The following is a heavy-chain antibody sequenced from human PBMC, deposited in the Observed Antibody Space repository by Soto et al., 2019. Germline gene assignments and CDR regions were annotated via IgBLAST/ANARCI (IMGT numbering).Heavy chain of an antibody. Sequence: QVQLVQSGAEVKKPGSSAKVSCKASGGTFSSYTISWVRQAPGQGLEWMGRIIPILGIANYAQKFQGRVTITADKSTSTAYMELSSLRSEDTAVYYCARDRGEDAFDIWGQGTMVTVSS. CDR3: ARDRGEDAFDI. CDR1: GGTFSSYT. CDR2: IIPILGIA. J-gene: IGHJ3*02. D-gene: IGHD5-12*01. V-gene: IGHV1-69*08.